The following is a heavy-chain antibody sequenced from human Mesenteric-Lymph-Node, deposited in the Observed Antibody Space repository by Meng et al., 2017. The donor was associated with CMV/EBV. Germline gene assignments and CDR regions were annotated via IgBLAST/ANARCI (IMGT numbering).Heavy chain of an antibody. D-gene: IGHD3-16*01. Sequence: YGGSFSGYYWTWIRQPPGKGLEWIGEINYSGGTYFNPSLKSRVTISVDTSNNQFSLELNSVTAADTAVYYCARGWYNSDYVRVHTFDFWGQGTLVTVSS. J-gene: IGHJ1*01. CDR1: GGSFSGYY. CDR2: INYSGGT. CDR3: ARGWYNSDYVRVHTFDF. V-gene: IGHV4-34*01.